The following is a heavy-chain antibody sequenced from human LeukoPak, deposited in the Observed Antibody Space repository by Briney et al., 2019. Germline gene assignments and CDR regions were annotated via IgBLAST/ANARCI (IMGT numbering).Heavy chain of an antibody. J-gene: IGHJ4*02. CDR3: ANTYSSSWYDTWDYFDY. D-gene: IGHD6-13*01. CDR1: GFTSSRYD. V-gene: IGHV3-30*02. CDR2: VRFDGRET. Sequence: GGSLGLSCVASGFTSSRYDMHWVRQAPGKGLEWLAFVRFDGRETFYADSIQGRFTISRDNSNNILYLQMNSLTPEDTAVYYCANTYSSSWYDTWDYFDYWGQGTLVTVSS.